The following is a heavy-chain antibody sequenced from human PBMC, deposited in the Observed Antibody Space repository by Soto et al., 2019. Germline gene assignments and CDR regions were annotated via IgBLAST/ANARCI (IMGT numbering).Heavy chain of an antibody. J-gene: IGHJ4*02. Sequence: PSDTLSLTCAVYGGSFSGYYWSWIRQPPGKGLEWIGEINHSGSTNYNPSLKSRVTISVDTSKNQFSLKLSSVTAADTAVYYCARGHRYSSSWYQDYFDYWGQGTVVTVYS. CDR2: INHSGST. CDR3: ARGHRYSSSWYQDYFDY. D-gene: IGHD6-13*01. V-gene: IGHV4-34*01. CDR1: GGSFSGYY.